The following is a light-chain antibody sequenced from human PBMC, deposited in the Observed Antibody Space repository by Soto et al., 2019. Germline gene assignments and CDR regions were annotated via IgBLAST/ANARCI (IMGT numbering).Light chain of an antibody. CDR3: QPSFIYWT. Sequence: IQINQSLSTLSATVADRVTITCRASQTIGTWLAWHQHKPGKAPKFLIYHASSLETGVPSRFSGSGSGTEFTLTISSLQPDDSATYYCQPSFIYWTFAQGTKVDI. J-gene: IGKJ1*01. V-gene: IGKV1-5*01. CDR2: HAS. CDR1: QTIGTW.